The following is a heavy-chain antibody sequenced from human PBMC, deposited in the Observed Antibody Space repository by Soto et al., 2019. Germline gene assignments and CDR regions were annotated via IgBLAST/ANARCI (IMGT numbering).Heavy chain of an antibody. CDR1: GGSISSSSYY. J-gene: IGHJ4*02. Sequence: PSETLSLTCTVSGGSISSSSYYWGWIRQPPGKGLEWIGSIYYSGSTYYNPSLKSRVTISVDTSKNQFSLKLSSVTAADTAVYYCASRYCSGGSCYLPYFDDWGQGALVTVSS. CDR3: ASRYCSGGSCYLPYFDD. CDR2: IYYSGST. D-gene: IGHD2-15*01. V-gene: IGHV4-39*01.